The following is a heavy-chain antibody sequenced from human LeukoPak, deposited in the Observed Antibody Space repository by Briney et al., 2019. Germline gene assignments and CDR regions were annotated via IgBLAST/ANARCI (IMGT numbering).Heavy chain of an antibody. V-gene: IGHV3-23*01. Sequence: GGSLRLSCADSGFTFSGYAMRWVRQAPGRGLEWVSAISGSGGSTYYADSVKGRFTISRDKSKNTLYLQMNSLRAEDTAVYYCANDFDLLAEEVDYWGQGTLVTVSS. J-gene: IGHJ4*02. CDR2: ISGSGGST. CDR1: GFTFSGYA. CDR3: ANDFDLLAEEVDY. D-gene: IGHD3-9*01.